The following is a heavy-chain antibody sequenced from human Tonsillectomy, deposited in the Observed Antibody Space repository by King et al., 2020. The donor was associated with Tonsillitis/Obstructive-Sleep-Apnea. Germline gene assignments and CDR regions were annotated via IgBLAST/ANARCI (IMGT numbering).Heavy chain of an antibody. CDR2: MYYSGRT. J-gene: IGHJ4*02. CDR1: GGSISSSSYY. D-gene: IGHD3-22*01. V-gene: IGHV4-39*01. Sequence: QLQESGPGLVKPSETLSLTCTVSGGSISSSSYYWGWIRQPPGEGLEWIGSMYYSGRTYYNPSLKSRVTISADKSKNQFSLKLSSVTAADTAVYYCARLHHYYDSSGYYQFDCWGQGNLVTVSS. CDR3: ARLHHYYDSSGYYQFDC.